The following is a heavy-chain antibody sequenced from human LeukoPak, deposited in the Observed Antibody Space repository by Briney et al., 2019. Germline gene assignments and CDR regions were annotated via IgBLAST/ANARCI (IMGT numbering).Heavy chain of an antibody. CDR3: AKGRWKGMDV. Sequence: PSETLSPTCTASTGSINSYYWSWIRQPPGKGLEWIGYIDYSGSTNYNPSLKSRVTISLDTSKNHVSLKLNSVTAADAAVYFCAKGRWKGMDVWGRGTTVTVSS. D-gene: IGHD4-23*01. J-gene: IGHJ6*02. CDR1: TGSINSYY. CDR2: IDYSGST. V-gene: IGHV4-59*01.